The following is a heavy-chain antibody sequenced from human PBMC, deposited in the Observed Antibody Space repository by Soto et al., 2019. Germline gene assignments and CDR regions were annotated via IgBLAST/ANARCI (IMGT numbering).Heavy chain of an antibody. Sequence: GGSLRLSCAASGFTVSSNYMSWVRPAPGKGLEWVSVIYSGGSTYYADSVKGRFTISRDNSKNTLYLQMNSLRAEDTAVYYCARVGRYCSSTSCYYYGMDVWGQGTTVTVSS. CDR2: IYSGGST. J-gene: IGHJ6*02. CDR3: ARVGRYCSSTSCYYYGMDV. V-gene: IGHV3-53*01. D-gene: IGHD2-2*01. CDR1: GFTVSSNY.